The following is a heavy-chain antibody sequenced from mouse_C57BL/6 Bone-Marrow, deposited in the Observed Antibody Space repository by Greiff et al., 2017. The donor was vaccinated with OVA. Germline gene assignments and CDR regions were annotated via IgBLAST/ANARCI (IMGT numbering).Heavy chain of an antibody. CDR2: IWSGGST. D-gene: IGHD2-1*01. Sequence: QVQLKQSGPGLVQPSQSLSITCTASGFSLTSYGVHWVRQSPGKGLEWLGVIWSGGSTDYNAAFISRLSISTDNSKSQDFFKMNSLQADDTAIYYGASIYYGNYGYAMDYWGQGTSVTVSS. CDR1: GFSLTSYG. V-gene: IGHV2-2*01. CDR3: ASIYYGNYGYAMDY. J-gene: IGHJ4*01.